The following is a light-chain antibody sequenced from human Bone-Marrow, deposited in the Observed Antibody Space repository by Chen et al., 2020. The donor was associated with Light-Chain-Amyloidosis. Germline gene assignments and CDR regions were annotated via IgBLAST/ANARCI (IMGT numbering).Light chain of an antibody. Sequence: NLMLTQPNSVSESPGKKVIISLTRSSGSIATNYVQWYQQRPGNPPTTVIYEDDQRPSGVPDRFSGSIDRSSNSAALTISGLNTEDEADDYCQSSQGGSQGVFGGGTELTVL. J-gene: IGLJ3*02. CDR2: EDD. V-gene: IGLV6-57*01. CDR1: SGSIATNY. CDR3: QSSQGGSQGV.